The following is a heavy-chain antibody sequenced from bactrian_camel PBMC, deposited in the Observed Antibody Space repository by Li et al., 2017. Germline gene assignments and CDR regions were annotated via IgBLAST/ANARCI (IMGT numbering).Heavy chain of an antibody. V-gene: IGHV3S53*01. CDR3: ATIPQISCPVVNGPVRMADYTT. J-gene: IGHJ4*01. CDR2: VDSNGVT. CDR1: ESTYRSIC. D-gene: IGHD4*01. Sequence: VQLVESGGGSVQAGGSLTLSCTASESTYRSICMAWFRQAPGTQRETVATVDSNGVTKVAGSVKGRFTLSKDNAKNTLYLEMNSPKLEDTAMYYCATIPQISCPVVNGPVRMADYTTWGQGTQVTVS.